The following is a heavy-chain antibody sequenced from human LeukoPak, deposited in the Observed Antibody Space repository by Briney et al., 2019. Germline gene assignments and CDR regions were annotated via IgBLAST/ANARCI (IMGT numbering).Heavy chain of an antibody. CDR3: ARRYSSGWWIDY. CDR1: GFTFSTYV. J-gene: IGHJ4*02. CDR2: ISSNGGST. D-gene: IGHD6-19*01. V-gene: IGHV3-64*02. Sequence: GGSLRLSCAASGFTFSTYVMHWVRQAPGKGLEYVSAISSNGGSTYYADSVKGRFTISRDNSKNTLYLQMNTLRAEDTAVYYCARRYSSGWWIDYWGQGTLVTVSS.